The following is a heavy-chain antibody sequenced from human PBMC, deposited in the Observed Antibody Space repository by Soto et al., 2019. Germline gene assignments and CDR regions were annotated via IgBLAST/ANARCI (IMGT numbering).Heavy chain of an antibody. V-gene: IGHV4-30-4*01. Sequence: PSETLSLTCTVSGGSISSGDYYWSWIRQPPGKGLEWIGYIYYSGSTYYNPSLKSRVTISVDTSKNQFSLKLSSVTAADTAVYYCVCGRWIQLWSYFDYWGQGTLVTVSS. CDR1: GGSISSGDYY. CDR2: IYYSGST. CDR3: VCGRWIQLWSYFDY. J-gene: IGHJ4*02. D-gene: IGHD5-18*01.